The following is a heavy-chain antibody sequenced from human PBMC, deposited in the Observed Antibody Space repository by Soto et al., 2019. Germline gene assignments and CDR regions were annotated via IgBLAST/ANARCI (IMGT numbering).Heavy chain of an antibody. D-gene: IGHD6-19*01. CDR3: ATSGGGWYLY. V-gene: IGHV1-69*05. Sequence: GASVKVSCKASGGTFSSYAISWVRQAPGQGLEWMGGIIPIFGTANYAQKFQGRVTLTRNTSINTAYIELSSLTSDDTAVYYCATSGGGWYLYWGQGTLVTVSS. CDR1: GGTFSSYA. J-gene: IGHJ4*02. CDR2: IIPIFGTA.